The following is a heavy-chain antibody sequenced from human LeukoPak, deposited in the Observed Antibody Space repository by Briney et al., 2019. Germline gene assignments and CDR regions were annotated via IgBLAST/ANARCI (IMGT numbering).Heavy chain of an antibody. CDR1: GYTFTGYY. V-gene: IGHV1-2*06. CDR3: ARGEVAGGY. CDR2: INPNSGGT. J-gene: IGHJ4*02. D-gene: IGHD5-12*01. Sequence: ASVKVSCKASGYTFTGYYMHWVRQAPGQGLEWMGRINPNSGGTNYAQKFQGRVTITRNTSISTAYMELSSLRSEDTAVYYCARGEVAGGYWGQGTLVTVPS.